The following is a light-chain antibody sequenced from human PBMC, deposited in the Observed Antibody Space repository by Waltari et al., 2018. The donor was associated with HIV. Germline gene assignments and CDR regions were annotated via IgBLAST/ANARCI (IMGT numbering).Light chain of an antibody. CDR2: GAS. V-gene: IGKV3-15*01. CDR3: QHYSNWPPWT. J-gene: IGKJ1*01. CDR1: QSVRPN. Sequence: EILMTQFPDTLSVSPGERVTLSCRARQSVRPNLACYQQKPGQAPRLLIYGASFTATDISDRFSGSGSGTDFTLTINSLQSEDFAVYYCQHYSNWPPWTFGPGTRVEMK.